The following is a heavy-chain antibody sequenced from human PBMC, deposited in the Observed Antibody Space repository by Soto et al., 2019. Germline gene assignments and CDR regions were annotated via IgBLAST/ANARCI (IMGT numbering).Heavy chain of an antibody. V-gene: IGHV4-30-4*01. D-gene: IGHD3-10*01. J-gene: IGHJ5*02. CDR3: VRGYYSGSGSLHWFDP. CDR1: GGSINNGHFY. Sequence: QLQLQESGPGLVKPSQTLSLTCTVSGGSINNGHFYWGWIRQPPGKGLEWIGYVYFTGTTYLNPSLKSRINMSFATSKNQFSLKLSSVTAADTAVYYCVRGYYSGSGSLHWFDPWGQGTLVTVSS. CDR2: VYFTGTT.